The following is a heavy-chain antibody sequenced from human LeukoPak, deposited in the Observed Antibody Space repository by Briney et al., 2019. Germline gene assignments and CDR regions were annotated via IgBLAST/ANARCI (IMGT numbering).Heavy chain of an antibody. J-gene: IGHJ4*02. D-gene: IGHD1-26*01. V-gene: IGHV4-34*01. CDR3: AIALGGQDY. CDR2: INHSGST. Sequence: SETLSLTCAVYGGSFSGYYWSWIRQPPGKGLEWIGEINHSGSTNYNPSLKSRVTMSVDTSKNQFSLKLSSVTAADTAVYYCAIALGGQDYWGQGTLVTVSS. CDR1: GGSFSGYY.